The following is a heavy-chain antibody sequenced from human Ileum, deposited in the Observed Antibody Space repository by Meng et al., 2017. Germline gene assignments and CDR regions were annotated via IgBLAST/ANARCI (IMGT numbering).Heavy chain of an antibody. CDR2: ISSSDTSI. D-gene: IGHD3-22*01. V-gene: IGHV3-11*04. J-gene: IGHJ4*02. CDR1: RFTFTDYY. CDR3: ARYYDGSGYYDYFDY. Sequence: GGSLRLSCATSRFTFTDYYMSWIRQAPGKGLEWVSYISSSDTSIYYSVSVKCRFTISRDNAKNSLYLQMISLRAEDTSVYYCARYYDGSGYYDYFDYWGQGTLVTVSS.